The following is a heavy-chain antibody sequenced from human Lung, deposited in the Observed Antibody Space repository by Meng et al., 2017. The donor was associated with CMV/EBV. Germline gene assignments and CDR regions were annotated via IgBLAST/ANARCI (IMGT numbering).Heavy chain of an antibody. CDR2: IFPADSDT. Sequence: ESXKISXRGSGYNFTNYWIGWVRQMPGKGLEWMGIIFPADSDTRYSPSFQGQVTITADKSISTAYLQWSSLKASDTAIYYCARSDFWSGYHQKGVLETEKIQYWGQGXLVTVSS. J-gene: IGHJ1*01. CDR3: ARSDFWSGYHQKGVLETEKIQY. CDR1: GYNFTNYW. V-gene: IGHV5-51*01. D-gene: IGHD3-3*01.